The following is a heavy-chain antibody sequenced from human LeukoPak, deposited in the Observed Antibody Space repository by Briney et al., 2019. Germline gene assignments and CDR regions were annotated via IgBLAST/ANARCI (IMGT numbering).Heavy chain of an antibody. CDR2: ISAYNGNT. CDR1: GYTFTSYG. V-gene: IGHV1-18*01. D-gene: IGHD3-9*01. Sequence: ASLKVSCKASGYTFTSYGISWVRQAPGQGLEWMGWISAYNGNTNYAQKLQGRVTMTTDTSTSTAYMELRSLRSDDTAVYYCARDVVRYFDWFPVAGMDVWGQGTTVTVSS. CDR3: ARDVVRYFDWFPVAGMDV. J-gene: IGHJ6*02.